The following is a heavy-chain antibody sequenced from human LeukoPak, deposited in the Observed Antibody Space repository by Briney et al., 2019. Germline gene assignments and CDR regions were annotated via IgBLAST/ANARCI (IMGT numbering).Heavy chain of an antibody. V-gene: IGHV1-18*01. CDR2: ISAYNGNT. Sequence: ASVKVSCKASGYTFTSYGISWVRQAPGQGLEWMGWISAYNGNTNYAQKLQGRVTMTTDTSTSTAYMELRSLRSDDTAVYYCARDPGYDYVWGSYRPAFDHWGQGTLVTVSS. J-gene: IGHJ4*02. CDR3: ARDPGYDYVWGSYRPAFDH. CDR1: GYTFTSYG. D-gene: IGHD3-16*02.